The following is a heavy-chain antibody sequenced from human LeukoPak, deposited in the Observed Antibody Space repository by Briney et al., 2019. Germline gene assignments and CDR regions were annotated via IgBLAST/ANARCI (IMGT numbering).Heavy chain of an antibody. V-gene: IGHV4-59*08. CDR2: IYYSGST. J-gene: IGHJ4*02. CDR1: GGSFSGYY. CDR3: ASYSSGYYNY. Sequence: PSETLSLTCAVYGGSFSGYYWSWIRQPPGKGLECIGYIYYSGSTNYNPSLKSRVTISVDTSKNQFSLRLSSVTAADTAVYYCASYSSGYYNYWGQGTLVTVSS. D-gene: IGHD6-19*01.